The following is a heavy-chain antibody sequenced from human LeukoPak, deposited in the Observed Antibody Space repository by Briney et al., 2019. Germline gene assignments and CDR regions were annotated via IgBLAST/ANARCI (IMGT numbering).Heavy chain of an antibody. Sequence: ASVKVSCKASGYTFTGHYMHWVRQAPGQGLEWMGWINPNSGGTNYAQKFQGRVTMTRDTSISTACMELSRLRSDDTAVYYCARDLSRIAAAGRDVWGKGTTVTVSS. V-gene: IGHV1-2*02. CDR1: GYTFTGHY. CDR3: ARDLSRIAAAGRDV. D-gene: IGHD6-13*01. J-gene: IGHJ6*04. CDR2: INPNSGGT.